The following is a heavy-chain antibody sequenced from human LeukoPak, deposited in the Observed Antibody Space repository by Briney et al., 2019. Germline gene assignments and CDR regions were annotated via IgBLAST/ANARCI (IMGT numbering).Heavy chain of an antibody. Sequence: GGSLRLSCAASGFTFSSYSMNWVRQAPGKGLEWVSYISSSSSTIYYADSVKGRFTISRDNAKNSLYLQMNSLRDEDTAVYYCARSPQVQLWLLFYYYGMDVWGQGTTVTVSS. CDR1: GFTFSSYS. J-gene: IGHJ6*02. CDR3: ARSPQVQLWLLFYYYGMDV. V-gene: IGHV3-48*02. D-gene: IGHD5-18*01. CDR2: ISSSSSTI.